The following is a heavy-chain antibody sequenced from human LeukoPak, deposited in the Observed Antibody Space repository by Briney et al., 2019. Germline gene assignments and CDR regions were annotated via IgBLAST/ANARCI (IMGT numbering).Heavy chain of an antibody. CDR3: AREGSGLHFDY. V-gene: IGHV3-21*01. CDR2: ISSSSSYI. CDR1: GFTFSSYS. D-gene: IGHD6-19*01. J-gene: IGHJ4*02. Sequence: GGSLRLSCAASGFTFSSYSMNWVRQAPGKGLEWVSSISSSSSYIYYADSVKGRFTIPRDNAKNSLYLQMNSLRAEDTAVYYCAREGSGLHFDYWGQGTLVTVSS.